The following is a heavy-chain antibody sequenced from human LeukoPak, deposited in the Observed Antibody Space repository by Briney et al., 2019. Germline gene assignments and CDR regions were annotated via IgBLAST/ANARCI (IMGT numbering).Heavy chain of an antibody. J-gene: IGHJ4*02. CDR1: GGSISSSSYY. Sequence: SETLSLTCTVSGGSISSSSYYWGWIRQPPGKGLEWIGSIFYSGSIYYNPSLKSRVSISVATSKNQFSLKLSSVTAADTAVYYCARHSKYCSGESCYSGYVNYWGQGTLVTVSS. D-gene: IGHD2-15*01. V-gene: IGHV4-39*01. CDR3: ARHSKYCSGESCYSGYVNY. CDR2: IFYSGSI.